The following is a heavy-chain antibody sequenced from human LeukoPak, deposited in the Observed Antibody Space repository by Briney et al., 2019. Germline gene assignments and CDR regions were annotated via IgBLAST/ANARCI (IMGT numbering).Heavy chain of an antibody. D-gene: IGHD5-24*01. CDR1: GYTFTSYK. J-gene: IGHJ4*02. Sequence: ASVKVSCKASGYTFTSYKMHWVRQAPGQGLEWMGMINPDSGITTYAQKFQGRVTINRDTSTSTVYMELSSLRSEDTAVYYCARSEMATIAADYWGQGTLVTVSS. V-gene: IGHV1-46*01. CDR3: ARSEMATIAADY. CDR2: INPDSGIT.